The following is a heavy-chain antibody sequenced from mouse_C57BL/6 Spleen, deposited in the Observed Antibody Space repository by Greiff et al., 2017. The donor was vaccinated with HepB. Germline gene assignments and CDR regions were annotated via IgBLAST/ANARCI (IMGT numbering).Heavy chain of an antibody. Sequence: EVQGVESGGGLVKPGGSLKLSCAASGFTFSSYTMSWVRQTPEKRLEWVATISGGGGNTYYPDSVKGRFTISRDNAKNTLYLQMSSLRSEDTALYYCARLDSNYDAMDYWGQGTSVTVSS. J-gene: IGHJ4*01. V-gene: IGHV5-9*01. CDR3: ARLDSNYDAMDY. CDR1: GFTFSSYT. CDR2: ISGGGGNT. D-gene: IGHD2-5*01.